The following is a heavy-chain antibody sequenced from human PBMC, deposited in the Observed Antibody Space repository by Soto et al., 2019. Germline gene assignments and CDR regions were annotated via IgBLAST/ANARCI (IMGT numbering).Heavy chain of an antibody. CDR3: AANPRHDTDPLWPS. CDR2: TYPGDYAT. J-gene: IGHJ5*02. V-gene: IGHV5-51*01. Sequence: PGESLKIPCKTSGFAFSNYWVGWGRQMPGKGFEWMVITYPGDYATKYSPSFQGHVTISSDKSTNTAYLQWSSLRASATAIYFCAANPRHDTDPLWPSWGQGPLVPVSS. CDR1: GFAFSNYW. D-gene: IGHD3-16*01.